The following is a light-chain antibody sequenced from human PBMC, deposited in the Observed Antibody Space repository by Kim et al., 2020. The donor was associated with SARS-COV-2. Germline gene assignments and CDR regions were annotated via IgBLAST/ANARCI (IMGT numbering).Light chain of an antibody. Sequence: ASVGDIVTLTFRPSQDIYTWLAWYQQKPGKAPTLLIYRASTLESGVPSRFSGSGSGTEFTLTISSLQPDDFATYYCQQYNTYPRTFGQGTKVDIK. CDR1: QDIYTW. V-gene: IGKV1-5*03. CDR2: RAS. J-gene: IGKJ1*01. CDR3: QQYNTYPRT.